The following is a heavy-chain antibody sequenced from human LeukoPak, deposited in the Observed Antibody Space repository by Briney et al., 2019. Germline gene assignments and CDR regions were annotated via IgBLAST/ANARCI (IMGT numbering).Heavy chain of an antibody. D-gene: IGHD6-19*01. CDR1: GYTFTGYY. CDR3: ARTIAVAGGYYGMDV. Sequence: GASVKVSCKACGYTFTGYYMHLVRQAPGQGLEWMGWINPNSGGTNYAQKFQGRVTMTRDTSISTAYMELSRLRSDDTAVYYCARTIAVAGGYYGMDVWGQGTTVTVSS. V-gene: IGHV1-2*02. J-gene: IGHJ6*02. CDR2: INPNSGGT.